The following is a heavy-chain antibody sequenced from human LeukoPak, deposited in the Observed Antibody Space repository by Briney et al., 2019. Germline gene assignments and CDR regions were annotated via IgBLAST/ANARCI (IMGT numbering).Heavy chain of an antibody. CDR3: ARDGVAVAGTWGYWFDP. J-gene: IGHJ5*02. Sequence: SETLSLTCPVSGYSIRSDYYWGWIRQSPGKGLEWIGSIYHSGTTYYNPSLKSRVTISVDTSKNHFSLKLSSVTAADTAVYYCARDGVAVAGTWGYWFDPWGQGTQVTVSS. D-gene: IGHD6-13*01. CDR1: GYSIRSDYY. V-gene: IGHV4-38-2*02. CDR2: IYHSGTT.